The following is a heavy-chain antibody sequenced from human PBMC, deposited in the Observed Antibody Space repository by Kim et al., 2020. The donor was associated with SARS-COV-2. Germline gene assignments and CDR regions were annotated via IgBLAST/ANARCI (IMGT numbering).Heavy chain of an antibody. Sequence: GGSLRLSCAASGFTFSGSAMHWVRQASGKGLEWVGRIRSKANSYATAYAASVKGRFTISRDDSKNTAYLQMNSLKTEETAVYYCTLHRSGPTTVKKALDYGMDVWGQGTTVTVSS. J-gene: IGHJ6*02. V-gene: IGHV3-73*01. CDR1: GFTFSGSA. D-gene: IGHD4-17*01. CDR2: IRSKANSYAT. CDR3: TLHRSGPTTVKKALDYGMDV.